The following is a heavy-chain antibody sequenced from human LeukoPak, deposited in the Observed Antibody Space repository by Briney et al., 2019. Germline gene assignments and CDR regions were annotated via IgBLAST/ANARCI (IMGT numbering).Heavy chain of an antibody. V-gene: IGHV3-7*03. CDR1: GFTFSSDW. Sequence: GGSLRLSCAASGFTFSSDWMNWVRQAPGKGLEWVANLNQDGSTKYYVDSVKGRFTISRDNAKNSLYLQMNSLRAEDTAVYYCAKTHHGYDILTGYYFVFDYWGQGTLVTVSS. CDR2: LNQDGSTK. D-gene: IGHD3-9*01. CDR3: AKTHHGYDILTGYYFVFDY. J-gene: IGHJ4*02.